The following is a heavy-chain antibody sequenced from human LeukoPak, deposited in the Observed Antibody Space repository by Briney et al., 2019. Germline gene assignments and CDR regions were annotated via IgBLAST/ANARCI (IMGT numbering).Heavy chain of an antibody. J-gene: IGHJ4*02. Sequence: PGGSLRLSCAASGFTFSNYAMSWVRQAPGKGLEWVSAISGSGGSTYYADSVKGRFTISRDNSKNSLYLQMNSLRAEDTALYYCAKDGSGLLTGYPDYWGQGTLVTVSS. D-gene: IGHD3-9*01. CDR1: GFTFSNYA. V-gene: IGHV3-23*01. CDR2: ISGSGGST. CDR3: AKDGSGLLTGYPDY.